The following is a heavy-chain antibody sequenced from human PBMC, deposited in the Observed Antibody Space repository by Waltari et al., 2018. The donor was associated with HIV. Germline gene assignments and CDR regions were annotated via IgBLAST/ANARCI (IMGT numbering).Heavy chain of an antibody. V-gene: IGHV3-21*06. J-gene: IGHJ4*02. D-gene: IGHD3-16*02. CDR1: GFTFGSYS. CDR3: ARGYSYHGLIDH. Sequence: EVQLVESGGGLVKPGASLRLSCVASGFTFGSYSMNWVRQATGKGLEWVATISRSGRYMYYADSLKGRLTISRDNAKNSLFLQMNSLRAEDTAVYYCARGYSYHGLIDHWGQGTLVTVSS. CDR2: ISRSGRYM.